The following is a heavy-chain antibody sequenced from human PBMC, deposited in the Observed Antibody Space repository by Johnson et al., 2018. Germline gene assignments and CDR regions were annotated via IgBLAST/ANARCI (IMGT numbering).Heavy chain of an antibody. CDR3: ASDPPTMVRGVINYYYYGMDV. CDR1: GFTFSSYG. J-gene: IGHJ6*02. V-gene: IGHV3-33*01. D-gene: IGHD3-10*01. CDR2: IWYDGSNK. Sequence: QVQLVESGGGVVQPGRSLRLSCAASGFTFSSYGMHWVRQAPGKGLEWVAVIWYDGSNKYYADSVKGRFTISRDNSKNTLYLQMNSLRAEDTAVYYFASDPPTMVRGVINYYYYGMDVWGQGTTVTVSS.